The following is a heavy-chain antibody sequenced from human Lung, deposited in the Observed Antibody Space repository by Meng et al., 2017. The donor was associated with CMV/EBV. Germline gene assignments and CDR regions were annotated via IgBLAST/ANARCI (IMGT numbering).Heavy chain of an antibody. J-gene: IGHJ4*02. CDR1: GLTFTSYG. Sequence: HVQRVPSGGAVYKTGASVKVSCKASGLTFTSYGISWVRQDPGQGLEWMGWINAYNGDTRYAQTLQGRVTMTTDTSTSTAYMELRSLRSDDTAVYYCARVEVGITSGDYWGQGTLVTVSS. V-gene: IGHV1-18*01. CDR3: ARVEVGITSGDY. CDR2: INAYNGDT. D-gene: IGHD1-26*01.